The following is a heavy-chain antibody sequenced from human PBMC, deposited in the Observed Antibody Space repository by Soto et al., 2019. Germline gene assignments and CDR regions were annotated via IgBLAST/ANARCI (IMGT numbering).Heavy chain of an antibody. CDR3: ARIMGYHFDY. CDR2: IYYSGST. V-gene: IGHV4-59*01. D-gene: IGHD1-26*01. J-gene: IGHJ4*02. Sequence: SETLSLTCTVSGGSISSYYWSWIRQPPGKGLEWIGYIYYSGSTNYNPSLKSRVTISVDTSKNQFSLNLSSVTAADTAVYYCARIMGYHFDYWGQGSLVTVSS. CDR1: GGSISSYY.